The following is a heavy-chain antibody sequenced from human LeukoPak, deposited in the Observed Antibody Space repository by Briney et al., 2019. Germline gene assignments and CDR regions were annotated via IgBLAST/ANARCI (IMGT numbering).Heavy chain of an antibody. V-gene: IGHV1-8*01. CDR2: MNPNSGNT. J-gene: IGHJ6*03. CDR3: ARAPDYDFWSGYYLTGPMDA. D-gene: IGHD3-3*01. Sequence: ASVKVSCKASGYTFTSYDINWVRQATGQGLEWMGWMNPNSGNTGYAQKFQGRVTMTRNTSISTAYMELSSLRSEDTAVYYCARAPDYDFWSGYYLTGPMDAWGKGTTVTVSS. CDR1: GYTFTSYD.